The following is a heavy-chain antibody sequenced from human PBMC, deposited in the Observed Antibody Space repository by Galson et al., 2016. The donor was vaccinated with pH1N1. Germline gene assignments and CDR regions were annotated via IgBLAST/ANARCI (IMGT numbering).Heavy chain of an antibody. V-gene: IGHV3-15*01. CDR2: IKSNDDGGTT. CDR1: GFTFSNAY. J-gene: IGHJ4*02. Sequence: SLRLSCAGSGFTFSNAYMSWVRQAPGKGPAWVARIKSNDDGGTTDYAAPVKGRFIISRDGSKDTVYLQMNSLKIEDTAVYYCSPLSTVTQGHSWGQGTLVTVSS. D-gene: IGHD4-17*01. CDR3: SPLSTVTQGHS.